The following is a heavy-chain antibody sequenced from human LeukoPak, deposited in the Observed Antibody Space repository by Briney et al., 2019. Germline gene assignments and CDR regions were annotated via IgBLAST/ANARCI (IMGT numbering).Heavy chain of an antibody. V-gene: IGHV3-21*01. CDR1: GFTFSSYS. D-gene: IGHD3-10*01. CDR3: ARDAALWFGELSSFDY. CDR2: ISSSSSYI. J-gene: IGHJ4*02. Sequence: GGSLRLSCAASGFTFSSYSMNWVRQAPGKGLEWVSSISSSSSYIYYADSVKGRFTISRDNAKNSLYLQMNSLRAEDTAVYYCARDAALWFGELSSFDYWGQGTLVTVSS.